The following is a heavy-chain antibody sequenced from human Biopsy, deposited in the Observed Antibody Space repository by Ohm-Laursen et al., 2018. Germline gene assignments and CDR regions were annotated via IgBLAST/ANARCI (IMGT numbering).Heavy chain of an antibody. CDR1: VGTFSNYG. D-gene: IGHD3-9*01. V-gene: IGHV1-69*06. J-gene: IGHJ1*01. CDR3: ATKLTGYFHH. CDR2: NIPILGTG. Sequence: SSVKVSCKAPVGTFSNYGVNWGRQAPGQGLEWLGGNIPILGTGNYAQKFQDRVTVAADTSTSTATMELRSLRSDDTAVYYCATKLTGYFHHWGQGTLVIVSS.